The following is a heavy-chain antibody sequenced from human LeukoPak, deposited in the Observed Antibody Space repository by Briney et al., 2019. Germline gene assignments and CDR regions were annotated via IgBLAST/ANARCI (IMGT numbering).Heavy chain of an antibody. CDR2: ISSSSSYI. CDR3: VRRSIAVAGPFDY. V-gene: IGHV3-21*01. CDR1: GFTFSSYS. J-gene: IGHJ4*02. D-gene: IGHD6-19*01. Sequence: PGGSLRLSCAASGFTFSSYSMNWVRQAPGKGLEWVSFISSSSSYIYYADSVKGRFTIPRDNAKNSLYLQMNSLRAEDTAVYYCVRRSIAVAGPFDYWGQGTLVTVSS.